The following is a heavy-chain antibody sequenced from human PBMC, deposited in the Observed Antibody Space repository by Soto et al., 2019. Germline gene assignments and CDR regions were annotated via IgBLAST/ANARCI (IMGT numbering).Heavy chain of an antibody. V-gene: IGHV3-9*01. CDR1: GFTFDDYA. D-gene: IGHD2-15*01. Sequence: EVQLVESGGGLVQPGRSLRLSCAASGFTFDDYAMHWVRQAPGKGLEWVSGISWNSGSIGYADSVKGRFTISRDNAKNSLYLQMNSLRAEDTALYYCAKSIEVVVAAPPSFDYWGQGTLVTVSS. CDR2: ISWNSGSI. J-gene: IGHJ4*02. CDR3: AKSIEVVVAAPPSFDY.